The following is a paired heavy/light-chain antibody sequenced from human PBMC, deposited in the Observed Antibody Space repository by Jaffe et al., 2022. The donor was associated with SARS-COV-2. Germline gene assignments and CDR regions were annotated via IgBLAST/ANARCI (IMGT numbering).Light chain of an antibody. CDR2: YGS. CDR3: QVWDNVGDHPI. V-gene: IGLV3-21*04. Sequence: SYVLAQSPSVSVAPGKTARITCGGDNIGSKTVYWYQQKPGQAPVLVVYYGSDRPSGIPERFSGFNSGNTATLTISRVEAGDEADYYCQVWDNVGDHPIFGTGTKVTVL. CDR1: NIGSKT. J-gene: IGLJ1*01.
Heavy chain of an antibody. Sequence: QVQLEQSGAEVKKPGASVKVSCKASGYAFTTYGISWLRQAPGQGPEWMGWFSVYNGHTKYAEKLQGRVTMTTDTSTNTAYMELRSLRSDDTAVYYCARGGETESAGAFDVWGQGTLVTVSS. CDR1: GYAFTTYG. CDR2: FSVYNGHT. J-gene: IGHJ3*01. CDR3: ARGGETESAGAFDV. D-gene: IGHD2-21*01. V-gene: IGHV1-18*01.